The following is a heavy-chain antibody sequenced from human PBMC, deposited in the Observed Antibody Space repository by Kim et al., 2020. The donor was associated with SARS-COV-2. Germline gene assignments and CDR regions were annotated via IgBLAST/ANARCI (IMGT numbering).Heavy chain of an antibody. CDR1: GGSISSSIYY. D-gene: IGHD4-17*01. Sequence: SETLSLTCTVSGGSISSSIYYWGWIRQPPGKGLEWIGSIYYSGSTYYNPSLKSRVTMSVDTSKNQFSLKLSSVTAADTAVYYCARDRGWTLTDFDYWCQG. CDR3: ARDRGWTLTDFDY. CDR2: IYYSGST. J-gene: IGHJ4*02. V-gene: IGHV4-39*07.